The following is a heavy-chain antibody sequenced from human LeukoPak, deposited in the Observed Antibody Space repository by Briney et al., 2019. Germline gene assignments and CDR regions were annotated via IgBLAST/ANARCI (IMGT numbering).Heavy chain of an antibody. V-gene: IGHV3-33*01. D-gene: IGHD2-15*01. J-gene: IGHJ6*02. CDR1: GFTFSSYG. Sequence: PGGSLRLSCAASGFTFSSYGMPWVRQAPGKGLEWVAFIWYDGSNKYYADSVKGRFTISRDNSKNTLYLQMNSLRAEDTAVYYCARVRILRWVVAADYYYGMDVWGQGTTVTVSS. CDR3: ARVRILRWVVAADYYYGMDV. CDR2: IWYDGSNK.